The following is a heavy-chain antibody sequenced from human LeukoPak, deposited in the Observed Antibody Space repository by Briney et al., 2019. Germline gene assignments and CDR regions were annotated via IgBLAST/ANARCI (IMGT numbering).Heavy chain of an antibody. V-gene: IGHV1-8*01. D-gene: IGHD3-9*01. J-gene: IGHJ6*03. Sequence: GASVEVSCKASGYTFTSYDINWVRQATGQGLEWMGWMNPNSGNTGYAQKFQGRVTMTRNTSISTAYMELSSLRSEDTAVYYCARGVYDILTGYPPYYYYMDVWGKGTTVTVSS. CDR1: GYTFTSYD. CDR2: MNPNSGNT. CDR3: ARGVYDILTGYPPYYYYMDV.